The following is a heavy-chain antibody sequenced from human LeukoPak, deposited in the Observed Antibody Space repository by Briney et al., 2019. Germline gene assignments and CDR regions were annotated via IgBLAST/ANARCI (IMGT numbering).Heavy chain of an antibody. CDR2: INHSGST. Sequence: SETLSLACAVYGGSFSGYYWSWIRQPPGKGLEWIGEINHSGSTNYNPSLKSRVTISVDTSKNQFSLKLSSVTAADTAVYYCARGPLDWSHTYYYYYYMDVWGKGTTVTVSS. J-gene: IGHJ6*03. V-gene: IGHV4-34*01. CDR1: GGSFSGYY. D-gene: IGHD3/OR15-3a*01. CDR3: ARGPLDWSHTYYYYYYMDV.